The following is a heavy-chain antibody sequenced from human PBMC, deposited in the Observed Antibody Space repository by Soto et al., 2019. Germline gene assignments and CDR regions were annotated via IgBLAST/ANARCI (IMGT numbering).Heavy chain of an antibody. Sequence: ASVKVSCKASGYTFTSYAMHWVRQAPGQRLEWMGWINADNGNTEYSQKFQGRVTITRDTSATTAYMELSSLRSEDTAVYYCARDGRADNYGDYIDYWGQGTLVTVSS. CDR1: GYTFTSYA. J-gene: IGHJ4*02. V-gene: IGHV1-3*01. CDR2: INADNGNT. CDR3: ARDGRADNYGDYIDY. D-gene: IGHD4-17*01.